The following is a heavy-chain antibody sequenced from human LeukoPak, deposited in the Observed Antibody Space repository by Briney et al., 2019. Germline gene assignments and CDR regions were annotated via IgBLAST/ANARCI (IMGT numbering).Heavy chain of an antibody. Sequence: ASVKVSCKASGYTFTTYAMHWVRQAPGQRLEWMGWINGDNGKTKYSQKFQGRITITRDTSAYTAYMELRSLSSADTAVYFCARAPYDILTGYSPNWFDPWGQGPLVTVSS. J-gene: IGHJ5*02. D-gene: IGHD3-9*01. CDR2: INGDNGKT. V-gene: IGHV1-3*01. CDR1: GYTFTTYA. CDR3: ARAPYDILTGYSPNWFDP.